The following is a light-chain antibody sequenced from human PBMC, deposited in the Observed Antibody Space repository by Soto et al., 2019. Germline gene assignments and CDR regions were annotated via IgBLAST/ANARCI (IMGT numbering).Light chain of an antibody. V-gene: IGKV3-15*01. CDR3: QQYTDWPTT. Sequence: EIAMTQSPATLSVSPGERATLSCRASQNVRTTVAWYQQRPGQAPRLLIYGASTRPTGGPARFSGGGSGTDFTLTVTSLQSEDFGIYYCQQYTDWPTTFGQGTKVEIK. J-gene: IGKJ1*01. CDR1: QNVRTT. CDR2: GAS.